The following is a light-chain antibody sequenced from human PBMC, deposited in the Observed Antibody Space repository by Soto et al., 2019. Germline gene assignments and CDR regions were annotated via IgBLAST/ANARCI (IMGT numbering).Light chain of an antibody. J-gene: IGLJ2*01. CDR1: SGHSSYA. CDR3: QTWGAGPVV. Sequence: QPVLTQSPSASASLGASAKVTCTLSSGHSSYAIAWHQQQPEKGPRYLMKLNSGGSHSKGDGIPDRFSGSSSGAERYLTISSLQSEDEADYHCQTWGAGPVVFGGGTKLTVL. V-gene: IGLV4-69*01. CDR2: LNSGGSH.